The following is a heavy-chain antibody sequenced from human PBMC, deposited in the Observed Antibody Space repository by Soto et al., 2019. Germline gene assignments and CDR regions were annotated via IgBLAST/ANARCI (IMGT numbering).Heavy chain of an antibody. J-gene: IGHJ4*02. V-gene: IGHV4-31*03. CDR1: GDSIGSGGYY. CDR3: ARSPGYYFVY. Sequence: SSDTLSLTCTVSGDSIGSGGYYSSWIRQHPGKGLEWIGYIYYSGITYYNPSLKSRVTISVDTSKIQFSLKLSSVTAADTAVYYWARSPGYYFVYWGQGPLGTVSA. CDR2: IYYSGIT.